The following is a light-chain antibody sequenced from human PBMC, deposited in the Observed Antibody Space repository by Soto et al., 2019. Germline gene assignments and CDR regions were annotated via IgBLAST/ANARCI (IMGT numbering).Light chain of an antibody. CDR2: AAT. V-gene: IGKV1-12*01. CDR3: QQVNTFPYT. CDR1: ESVSSW. Sequence: IQMTQSPSSVSASVGDSVIITCRASESVSSWLAWYQLKPGRPPKLLISAATSLQSGVPLRFAGGGSGTDFTLTITNLQPEDFATYYCQQVNTFPYTFGHGTKLEIK. J-gene: IGKJ2*01.